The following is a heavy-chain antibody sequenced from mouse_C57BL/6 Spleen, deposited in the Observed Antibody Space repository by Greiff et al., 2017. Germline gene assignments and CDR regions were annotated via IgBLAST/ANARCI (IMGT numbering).Heavy chain of an antibody. CDR3: ARSMITRCFDY. J-gene: IGHJ2*01. D-gene: IGHD2-4*01. CDR1: GYAFSSYW. Sequence: VQLVESGAALVKPGASVKISCKASGYAFSSYWMNWVKQRPGKGLEWIGQINPGDGDPNYNGKFKGKATLTADKSSSTAYMQLSSLTSEDSAVYFCARSMITRCFDYGGQGTTLTVSS. CDR2: INPGDGDP. V-gene: IGHV1-80*01.